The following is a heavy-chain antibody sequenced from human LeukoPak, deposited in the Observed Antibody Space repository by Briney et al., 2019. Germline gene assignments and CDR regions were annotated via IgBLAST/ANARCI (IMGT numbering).Heavy chain of an antibody. CDR1: GYTFTDYY. D-gene: IGHD4-11*01. J-gene: IGHJ5*02. Sequence: ASAKVSCKASGYTFTDYYIHLVRQAPGQGLAWMGWINPNSGGTNYAQKFQGRVTMTRDTSISTAYMELSRLRSDDTAVYYCARYYSNWFDAWGQGTLVTVSS. CDR3: ARYYSNWFDA. V-gene: IGHV1-2*02. CDR2: INPNSGGT.